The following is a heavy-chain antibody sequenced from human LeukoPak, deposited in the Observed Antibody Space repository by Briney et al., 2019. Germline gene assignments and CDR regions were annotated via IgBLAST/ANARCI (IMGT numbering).Heavy chain of an antibody. V-gene: IGHV4-59*08. D-gene: IGHD2-8*02. CDR2: IYNAGNT. J-gene: IGHJ4*02. CDR1: GGSITNYY. CDR3: ARGPWSYFHS. Sequence: PSETLSLTCSVSGGSITNYYCNWIRQPPGKGLEWIGYIYNAGNTKYNPSLKTRVTISGDTSKKQFSLNLSSVTAADTAVYYCARGPWSYFHSWGQGTLVTVFS.